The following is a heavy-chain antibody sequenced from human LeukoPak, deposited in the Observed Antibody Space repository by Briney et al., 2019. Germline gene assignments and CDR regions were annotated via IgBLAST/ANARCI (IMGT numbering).Heavy chain of an antibody. CDR3: ARDQYYYGSGSLYMDV. V-gene: IGHV4-39*07. Sequence: SETLSLTCTVSGVSISSSNSYWGWIRQPPGKGLEWIGRIHTSGSTKYNPSLKSRVTMSVDTSKNQFSLKLSSVTAADTAVHYCARDQYYYGSGSLYMDVWGKGTTVTISS. D-gene: IGHD3-10*01. J-gene: IGHJ6*03. CDR2: IHTSGST. CDR1: GVSISSSNSY.